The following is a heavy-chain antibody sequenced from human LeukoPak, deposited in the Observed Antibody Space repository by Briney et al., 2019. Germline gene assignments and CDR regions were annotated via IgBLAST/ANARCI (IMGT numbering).Heavy chain of an antibody. CDR2: ISSSSSYI. D-gene: IGHD5-12*01. J-gene: IGHJ4*02. V-gene: IGHV3-21*01. CDR3: ARAPPIVATITTFDY. CDR1: GFTFSSYS. Sequence: PGGSLRLSCAASGFTFSSYSMNWVRQAPGKGLEWVSSISSSSSYIYYAGSVKGRFTISRDNAKNSLYLQMNSLRAEDTAVYYCARAPPIVATITTFDYWGQGTLVTVSS.